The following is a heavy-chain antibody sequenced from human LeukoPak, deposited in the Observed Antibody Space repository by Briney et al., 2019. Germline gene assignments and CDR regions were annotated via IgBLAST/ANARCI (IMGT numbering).Heavy chain of an antibody. CDR2: IIPIFDTA. J-gene: IGHJ4*02. CDR1: GGTFSSYA. Sequence: GASVKVSCKASGGTFSSYAISWVRQAPGQGLEWMGGIIPIFDTANYAQKFQGRVTITADESTSTAYMELSSLRSEDTAVYYCARGRGYSGYEDYWGQGTLVTVS. V-gene: IGHV1-69*13. D-gene: IGHD5-12*01. CDR3: ARGRGYSGYEDY.